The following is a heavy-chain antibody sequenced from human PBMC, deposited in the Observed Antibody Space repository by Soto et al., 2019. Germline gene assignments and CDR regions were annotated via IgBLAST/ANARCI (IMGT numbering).Heavy chain of an antibody. Sequence: GGSLRLSCRASGFSFSSFAMTWVRQAPGKGLEWVSSIGGSGIITYYTDSVKGRFTISRDNSGNTLFLHMNSLRADDTAVYYCAKDPNGDYVGAFDSWGQGTLVTVSS. J-gene: IGHJ4*02. V-gene: IGHV3-23*01. CDR2: IGGSGIIT. CDR3: AKDPNGDYVGAFDS. D-gene: IGHD4-17*01. CDR1: GFSFSSFA.